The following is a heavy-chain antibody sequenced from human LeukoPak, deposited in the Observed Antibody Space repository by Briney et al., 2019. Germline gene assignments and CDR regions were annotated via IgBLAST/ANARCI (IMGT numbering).Heavy chain of an antibody. J-gene: IGHJ4*02. CDR1: GFTFSSYS. CDR2: ISSSSSYI. D-gene: IGHD6-19*01. Sequence: GGSLRLSCAATGFTFSSYSMNWVRQAPGKGLEWVSSISSSSSYIYYADSVKGRFTISRDNAKNSLYLQMNSLRAEDTAVYYCAKDPRGIALAGAFIFDDRGQGTLVTVSS. V-gene: IGHV3-21*01. CDR3: AKDPRGIALAGAFIFDD.